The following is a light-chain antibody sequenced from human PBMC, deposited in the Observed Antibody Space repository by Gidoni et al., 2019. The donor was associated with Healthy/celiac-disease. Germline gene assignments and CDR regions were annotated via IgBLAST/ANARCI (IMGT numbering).Light chain of an antibody. CDR3: QQYYSTPPT. J-gene: IGKJ1*01. CDR2: WAS. V-gene: IGKV4-1*01. Sequence: DIVMTHSPDSLAVSLGERATINCKSIQSVLYRSNNKNYLAWYQQKPGQPPKLLIYWASTRESGVPDRFSGSGSGTDFTLTISSLQAEDVAVYYCQQYYSTPPTFXQXTKVXIK. CDR1: QSVLYRSNNKNY.